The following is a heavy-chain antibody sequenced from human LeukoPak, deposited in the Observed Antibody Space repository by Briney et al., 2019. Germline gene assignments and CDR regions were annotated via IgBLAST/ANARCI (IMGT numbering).Heavy chain of an antibody. V-gene: IGHV1-2*02. CDR3: ARRGVQWQDGYYYYMDV. J-gene: IGHJ6*03. D-gene: IGHD6-19*01. CDR2: INPNSGGT. Sequence: ASVKVSCKASGGTFSSYAISWVRQAPGRGLGWMGWINPNSGGTNYAQKFQGRVTMTRDTPISTAYMELSRLRSDDTAVYYCARRGVQWQDGYYYYMDVWGKGTTVTVSS. CDR1: GGTFSSYA.